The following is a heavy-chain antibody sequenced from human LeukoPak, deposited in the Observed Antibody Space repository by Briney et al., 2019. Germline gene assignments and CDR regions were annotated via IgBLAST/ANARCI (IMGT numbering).Heavy chain of an antibody. Sequence: SVKVSCKASGGTFSSYAIGWVRQAPGQGLEWMGGIIPIFGTANYAQKFQGRVTITADESTSTAYMELSSLRSEDTAVYYCASPVRGYSGYDSHFDYWGQGTLVTVSS. CDR2: IIPIFGTA. CDR1: GGTFSSYA. J-gene: IGHJ4*02. D-gene: IGHD5-12*01. CDR3: ASPVRGYSGYDSHFDY. V-gene: IGHV1-69*01.